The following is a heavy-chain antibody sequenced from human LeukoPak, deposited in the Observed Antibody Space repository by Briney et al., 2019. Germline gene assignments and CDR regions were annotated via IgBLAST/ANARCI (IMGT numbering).Heavy chain of an antibody. J-gene: IGHJ5*02. CDR1: GGSISSYY. D-gene: IGHD3-10*01. CDR2: IYYSGST. Sequence: SETLSLTCTVSGGSISSYYWSWIRQPPEKGLEWIGYIYYSGSTNYNPSLKSRVTISVDTSKNQFSLKLSSVTAADTAVYYCARADYGSGSRFDPWGQGTLVTVSS. V-gene: IGHV4-59*01. CDR3: ARADYGSGSRFDP.